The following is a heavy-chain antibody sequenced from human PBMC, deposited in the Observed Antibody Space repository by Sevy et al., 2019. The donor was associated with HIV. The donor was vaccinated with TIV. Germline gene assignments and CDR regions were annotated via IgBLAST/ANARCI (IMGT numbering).Heavy chain of an antibody. J-gene: IGHJ5*02. D-gene: IGHD6-19*01. V-gene: IGHV4-39*01. CDR2: INYGGST. Sequence: SETLSLTCTVSGGSISSIGYYWGWIRQPPGKGLEWIGTINYGGSTYYNPSLKSRVTRSVDTSKNQFSLRLTSVTAADTAVYYCARHFKRVAGTSWFGPWGQGTLVTVSS. CDR3: ARHFKRVAGTSWFGP. CDR1: GGSISSIGYY.